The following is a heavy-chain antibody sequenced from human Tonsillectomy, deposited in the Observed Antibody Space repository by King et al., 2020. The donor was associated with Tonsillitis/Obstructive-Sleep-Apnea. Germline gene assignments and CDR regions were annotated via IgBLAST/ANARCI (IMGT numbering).Heavy chain of an antibody. CDR3: ASFPATITMVRGVYPP. D-gene: IGHD3-10*01. CDR2: INHRGST. V-gene: IGHV4-34*01. Sequence: VQLQQWGAGLLKPSETLSLTCAVYGGSFSDYYWTWIRHPPGKVLEWIGEINHRGSTNNNPSPKSRVTISVDTSKNQFSLKLSSVTAADTAVYYCASFPATITMVRGVYPPWGQGTLVTVSS. CDR1: GGSFSDYY. J-gene: IGHJ5*02.